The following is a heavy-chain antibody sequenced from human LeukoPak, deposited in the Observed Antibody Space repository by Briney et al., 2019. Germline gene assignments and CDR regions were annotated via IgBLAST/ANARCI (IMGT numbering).Heavy chain of an antibody. J-gene: IGHJ6*02. V-gene: IGHV4-59*08. D-gene: IGHD1-26*01. CDR2: IYYSGST. CDR3: ASTSGSYYYYGMDV. Sequence: SETLSLTCTASGGSISSYYWSWIRQPPGKGLEWIGYIYYSGSTNYNPSLKSRVTISVDTSKNQFSLKLSSVTAADTAVYYCASTSGSYYYYGMDVWGQGTTVTVSS. CDR1: GGSISSYY.